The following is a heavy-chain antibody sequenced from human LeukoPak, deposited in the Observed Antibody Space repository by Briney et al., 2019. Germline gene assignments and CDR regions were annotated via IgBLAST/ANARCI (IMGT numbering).Heavy chain of an antibody. Sequence: SETLSLTCTVSGGSISSSSYYWGWIRQPPGKGLEWIGSIYYSGSTYYNPSLKSRVTISVDTSKNQFSLKLSSVTAADTAVYYCARKGELHSSSWYVDEYFQHWGQGTLVTVSS. D-gene: IGHD6-13*01. CDR1: GGSISSSSYY. V-gene: IGHV4-39*01. CDR3: ARKGELHSSSWYVDEYFQH. CDR2: IYYSGST. J-gene: IGHJ1*01.